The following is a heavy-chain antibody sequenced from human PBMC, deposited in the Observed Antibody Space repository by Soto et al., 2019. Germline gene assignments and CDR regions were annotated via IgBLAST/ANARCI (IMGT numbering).Heavy chain of an antibody. Sequence: ASVKVSCKASGYTFTSYDINWVRQATGQGLEWMGWMNPDSGDTGYAQNFQGRVTMTRNTSIRTAYMELGSLRSEDTAVYYCARGLVGCSSTSCYQWFDPWGQGTQVTVSS. CDR3: ARGLVGCSSTSCYQWFDP. D-gene: IGHD2-2*01. CDR2: MNPDSGDT. J-gene: IGHJ5*02. V-gene: IGHV1-8*01. CDR1: GYTFTSYD.